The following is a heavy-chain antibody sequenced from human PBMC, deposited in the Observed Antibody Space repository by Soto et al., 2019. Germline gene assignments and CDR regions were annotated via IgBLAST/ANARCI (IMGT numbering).Heavy chain of an antibody. Sequence: XATLSLHCAVYGGCFSGYYWSWIRQPPGKGLEWIGEINHSGSTNYNPSLKSRVTISVDTSKNQFSLKLSSVTAADTAVYYCARGSPDNWFDPWGQGTLVTVSS. J-gene: IGHJ5*02. CDR3: ARGSPDNWFDP. CDR2: INHSGST. V-gene: IGHV4-34*01. CDR1: GGCFSGYY.